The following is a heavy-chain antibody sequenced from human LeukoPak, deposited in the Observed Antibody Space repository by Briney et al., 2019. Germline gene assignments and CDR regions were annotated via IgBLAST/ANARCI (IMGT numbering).Heavy chain of an antibody. CDR1: GFSFSTNW. Sequence: GGSLTLSCAGSGFSFSTNWMSWFRQAPGKGLEWVAHIKTDGSETYYVDSVKGRFTISRDNAWNSVHLQMYSLRPEDTAIYYCATMVSVAGDSWGQGTLVTVSS. CDR2: IKTDGSET. J-gene: IGHJ5*01. D-gene: IGHD6-19*01. V-gene: IGHV3-7*01. CDR3: ATMVSVAGDS.